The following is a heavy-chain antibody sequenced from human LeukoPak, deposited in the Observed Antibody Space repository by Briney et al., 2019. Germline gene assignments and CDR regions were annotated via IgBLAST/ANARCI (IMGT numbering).Heavy chain of an antibody. CDR2: ISSNGDNT. CDR1: GFPFNTYA. J-gene: IGHJ3*02. CDR3: ASPVGATTVRAFDI. D-gene: IGHD1-26*01. V-gene: IGHV3-64*04. Sequence: GGSLRLSCSASGFPFNTYAIHWVRQAPGKGLEYVAGISSNGDNTDFADSAKGRFTISRDDSKNSLYLQMNSLKTEDTAVYYCASPVGATTVRAFDIWGQGTMVTVSS.